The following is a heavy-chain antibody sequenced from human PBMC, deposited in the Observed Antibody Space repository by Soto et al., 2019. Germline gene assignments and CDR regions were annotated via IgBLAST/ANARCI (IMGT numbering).Heavy chain of an antibody. V-gene: IGHV3-7*03. Sequence: PGGSLRLSCAASGFTFSSYWMSWVRQAPGKGLEWVANIKQDGSEKYYVDSVKGRFTISRDNAKNSLYLQMNSLRAEDTAVYYCARDNYYDSSPNLDYWGQGTLVTVSS. CDR3: ARDNYYDSSPNLDY. CDR2: IKQDGSEK. D-gene: IGHD3-22*01. CDR1: GFTFSSYW. J-gene: IGHJ4*02.